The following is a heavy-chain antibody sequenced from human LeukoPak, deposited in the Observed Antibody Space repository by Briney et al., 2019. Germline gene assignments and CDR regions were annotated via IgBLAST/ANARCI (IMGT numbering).Heavy chain of an antibody. Sequence: GGSLRLSCAASGFTFSSYSMNWVRQAPGKGLEWVSSISSSSSYIYYADSVKGRFTISRDNAKNSLYLQMNGLRAEDTAVYYCASCIAVAGTFDYWGQGTLVTVSS. V-gene: IGHV3-21*01. CDR2: ISSSSSYI. CDR1: GFTFSSYS. J-gene: IGHJ4*02. D-gene: IGHD6-19*01. CDR3: ASCIAVAGTFDY.